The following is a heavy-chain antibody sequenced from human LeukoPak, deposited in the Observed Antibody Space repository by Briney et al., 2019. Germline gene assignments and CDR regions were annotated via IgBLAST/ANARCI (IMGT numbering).Heavy chain of an antibody. J-gene: IGHJ4*02. D-gene: IGHD5-18*01. CDR1: GYTFSRYG. V-gene: IGHV1-18*01. CDR3: ARGEIQLWLPSADY. Sequence: ASVKVSCKAFGYTFSRYGINWVRQAPGQGLEWMGWISAYNGNTNYAQKVQGRVTMTRDTSIGTAYMELSRLRSDDTAVYYCARGEIQLWLPSADYWGQGTLVTVSS. CDR2: ISAYNGNT.